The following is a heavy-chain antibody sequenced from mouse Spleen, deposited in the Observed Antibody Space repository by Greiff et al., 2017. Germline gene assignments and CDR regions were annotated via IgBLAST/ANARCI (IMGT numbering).Heavy chain of an antibody. CDR2: IWSGGST. CDR1: GFSLTSYG. J-gene: IGHJ4*01. V-gene: IGHV2-2*01. D-gene: IGHD2-4*01. Sequence: VQLQQSGPGLVQPSQSLSITCTVSGFSLTSYGVHWVRQSPGKGLEWLGVIWSGGSTDYNAAFISRLSISKDNSKSQVFFKMNSLQADDTAIYYCATSLYYDYPYYAMDYWGQGTSVTVSS. CDR3: ATSLYYDYPYYAMDY.